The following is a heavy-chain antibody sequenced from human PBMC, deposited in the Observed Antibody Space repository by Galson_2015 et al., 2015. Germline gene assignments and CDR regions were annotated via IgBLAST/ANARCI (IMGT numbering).Heavy chain of an antibody. CDR3: ARVQVAARPHAHMDV. J-gene: IGHJ6*02. Sequence: SETLSLTCTVSGGSISSYYWSWIRQPPGKGLERIGYIYYSGSTNYNPSLKGRVTISVDTSKNQFSLKLSSVTAADTAVYYCARVQVAARPHAHMDVWGQGTTVTVSS. CDR2: IYYSGST. CDR1: GGSISSYY. D-gene: IGHD6-6*01. V-gene: IGHV4-59*01.